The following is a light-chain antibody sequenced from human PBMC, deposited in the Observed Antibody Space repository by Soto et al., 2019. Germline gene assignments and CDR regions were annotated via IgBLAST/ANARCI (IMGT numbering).Light chain of an antibody. CDR3: QQSYTTPVT. V-gene: IGKV1-39*01. J-gene: IGKJ5*01. Sequence: DIQMTQSPSSLSASVGDRVSITCRASQTIRKYLNWYQQKPGKAPELLIHSASTLQTGVPSRFSGSGSGTDFALTIPSLQPEDFATYYCQQSYTTPVTFGQGTRLEIK. CDR1: QTIRKY. CDR2: SAS.